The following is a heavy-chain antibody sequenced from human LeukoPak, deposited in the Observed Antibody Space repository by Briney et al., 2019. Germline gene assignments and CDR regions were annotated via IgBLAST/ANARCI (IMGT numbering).Heavy chain of an antibody. V-gene: IGHV6-1*01. CDR3: AREGEGVVPAASFIPKHYYYYMDV. J-gene: IGHJ6*03. CDR2: TYYRSKWYN. CDR1: GESVSSNSAT. Sequence: SQTLSLTCAISGESVSSNSATWNWIRQSPSRGLEWLGRTYYRSKWYNDYAVSVKSRITINPDTSKNQFSLQLNSVTPEDTAVYYCAREGEGVVPAASFIPKHYYYYMDVWGKGTTVTVSS. D-gene: IGHD2-2*01.